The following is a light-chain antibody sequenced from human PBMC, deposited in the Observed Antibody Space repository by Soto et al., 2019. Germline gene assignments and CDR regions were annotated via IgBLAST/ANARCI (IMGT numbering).Light chain of an antibody. CDR1: QDISDY. Sequence: DIQMTQSPSSLSASVGDRVTITCQASQDISDYLNWYQQKPGKVPELLIYDASSLKTGVPSRFNGSLSGTDFTFNIYSLQPEDIATYFFQQHTNLPITFCQGTRLEIK. V-gene: IGKV1-33*01. J-gene: IGKJ5*01. CDR3: QQHTNLPIT. CDR2: DAS.